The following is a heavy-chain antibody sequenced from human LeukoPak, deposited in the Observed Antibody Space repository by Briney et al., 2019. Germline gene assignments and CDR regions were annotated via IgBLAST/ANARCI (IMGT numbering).Heavy chain of an antibody. CDR2: ISSRSRTI. CDR1: GFTFSNYS. V-gene: IGHV3-48*04. J-gene: IGHJ6*03. Sequence: GGSLRLSCAASGFTFSNYSMNWVRQAPGKGLEWVSYISSRSRTIYYADSVKGRFTISRDNAKNSLYLQMNSLRAEDTAVYYRARDADYYYYMDVWGKGTTVTVSS. CDR3: ARDADYYYYMDV.